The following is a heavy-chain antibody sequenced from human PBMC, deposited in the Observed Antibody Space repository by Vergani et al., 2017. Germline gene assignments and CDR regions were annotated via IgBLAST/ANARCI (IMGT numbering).Heavy chain of an antibody. CDR2: ISAYNGNT. J-gene: IGHJ5*02. D-gene: IGHD3-3*01. CDR3: ARDRAKLRLESANWFDP. V-gene: IGHV1-18*01. CDR1: GYTLTELS. Sequence: QVQLVQSGAEVKKPGASVKVSCKVSGYTLTELSMHWVRQAPGKGLEWMGWISAYNGNTNYAQKLQGRVTMTTDTSTSTAYMELRSLRSDDTAVYYCARDRAKLRLESANWFDPWGQGTLVTVSS.